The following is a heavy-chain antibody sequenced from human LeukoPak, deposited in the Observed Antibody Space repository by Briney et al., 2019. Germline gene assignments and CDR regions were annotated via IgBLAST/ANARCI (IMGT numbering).Heavy chain of an antibody. CDR2: IKNDGSGI. CDR1: GFNFVNTW. J-gene: IGHJ4*02. D-gene: IGHD2-21*01. CDR3: ARERGVSHPFDY. V-gene: IGHV3-74*01. Sequence: GGSLRLSCAASGFNFVNTWMHWVRQAPGKGLVWVARIKNDGSGIIHADSVEGRFTISRDNARNTVYLQMNSLRAEDTAVYYCARERGVSHPFDYWGQGTLVTVSS.